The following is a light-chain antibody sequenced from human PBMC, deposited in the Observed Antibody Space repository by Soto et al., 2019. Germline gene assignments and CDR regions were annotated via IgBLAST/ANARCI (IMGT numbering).Light chain of an antibody. CDR1: QSVSSY. CDR3: QPRSNWG. V-gene: IGKV3-11*01. CDR2: DAS. J-gene: IGKJ4*01. Sequence: EIVLTQSPATLSLSPGERATLSCRASQSVSSYLAWYQQKPGQAPRLLIYDASNRATGIPARFSGSGSGTDFTLTISGLEPEDFAVYYCQPRSNWGFGGGTKVEIK.